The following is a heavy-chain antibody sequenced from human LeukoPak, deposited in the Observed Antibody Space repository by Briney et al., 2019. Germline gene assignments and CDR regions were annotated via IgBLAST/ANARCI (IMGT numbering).Heavy chain of an antibody. Sequence: PGGSLRLSCAASGITFSSYGMSWVRQAPGMGLEWVSSISSSSHYIYYADSVKGRFTISRDNAKNSLYLQMNSLRAEDTAVYYCARGGPAAGRFDYWGQETLVTVSS. CDR1: GITFSSYG. CDR3: ARGGPAAGRFDY. J-gene: IGHJ4*02. CDR2: ISSSSHYI. V-gene: IGHV3-21*01. D-gene: IGHD6-13*01.